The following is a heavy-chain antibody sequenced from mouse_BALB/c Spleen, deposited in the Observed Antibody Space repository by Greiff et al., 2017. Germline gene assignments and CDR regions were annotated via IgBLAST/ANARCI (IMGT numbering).Heavy chain of an antibody. Sequence: QVQLKESGAELVKPGASVKLSCKASGYTFTSYYMYWVKQRPGQGLEWIGEINPSNGGTNFNEKFKSKATLTVDKSSSTAYMQLSSLTSEDSAVYYCTRSQLRYWYFDVWGAGTTVTVSS. D-gene: IGHD2-4*01. CDR1: GYTFTSYY. V-gene: IGHV1S81*02. CDR2: INPSNGGT. CDR3: TRSQLRYWYFDV. J-gene: IGHJ1*01.